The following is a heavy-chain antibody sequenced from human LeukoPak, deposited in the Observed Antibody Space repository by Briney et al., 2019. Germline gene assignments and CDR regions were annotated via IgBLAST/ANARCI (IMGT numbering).Heavy chain of an antibody. J-gene: IGHJ4*02. CDR2: IKRDGSEK. CDR3: ARGSEPNTIAAAAPDY. CDR1: GFTFSSYW. Sequence: GGSLRLSCAASGFTFSSYWMTWVRQAREKGLEWVANIKRDGSEKYYVDSVKGRFTISRDNAKNSLYLQMNSLRAEDTAVYYCARGSEPNTIAAAAPDYWGQGTLVTVSS. D-gene: IGHD6-13*01. V-gene: IGHV3-7*05.